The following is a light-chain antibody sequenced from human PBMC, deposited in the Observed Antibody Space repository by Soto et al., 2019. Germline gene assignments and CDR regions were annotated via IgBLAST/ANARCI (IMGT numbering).Light chain of an antibody. J-gene: IGKJ2*01. V-gene: IGKV3-11*01. CDR3: QQRSNWPQT. Sequence: EIVLTQSPATLSLSPGERATLSCRASQSVSSYLAWYQQKPGQAPRLLIYDASNRATGIPARFSGSGSGTDFPLTISSLEPEDFAVYYWQQRSNWPQTFGQGTKREIK. CDR1: QSVSSY. CDR2: DAS.